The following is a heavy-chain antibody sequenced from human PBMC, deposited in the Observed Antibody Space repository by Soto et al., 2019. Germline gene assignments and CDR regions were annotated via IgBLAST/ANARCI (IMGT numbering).Heavy chain of an antibody. D-gene: IGHD1-26*01. CDR1: GGSISSSSYY. CDR2: NYSGST. CDR3: ARGLITGSQYSGGWYYFDS. V-gene: IGHV4-39*02. J-gene: IGHJ4*02. Sequence: SETLSLTCTVSGGSISSSSYYWGWIRQPPGKGLEWIGSNYSGSTYHNPSLKSRVTISVDTSKNQFSLKLSSVTAADTAVYYCARGLITGSQYSGGWYYFDSWGQGTQVT.